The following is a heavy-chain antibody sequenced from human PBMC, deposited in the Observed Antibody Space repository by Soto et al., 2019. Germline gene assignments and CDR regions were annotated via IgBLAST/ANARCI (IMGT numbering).Heavy chain of an antibody. CDR3: TTGRYTFGLDS. J-gene: IGHJ4*02. Sequence: PGGSLRLPCAASGITFSDAWMTWVRQVPGKGLEWVGRVKSITDAGTTTYAAPVKGRFSISRDDSKSTLFLQMNSLKIEDTAVYYCTTGRYTFGLDSWGQGTLVTVS. CDR1: GITFSDAW. V-gene: IGHV3-15*01. CDR2: VKSITDAGTT. D-gene: IGHD3-16*01.